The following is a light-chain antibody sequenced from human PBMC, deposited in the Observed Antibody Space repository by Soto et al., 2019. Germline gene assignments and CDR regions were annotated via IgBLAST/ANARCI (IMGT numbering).Light chain of an antibody. V-gene: IGKV3-20*01. CDR2: GAS. J-gene: IGKJ1*01. CDR1: QSVSSSY. CDR3: QQYGSSPPRT. Sequence: EIVLTQSPGTLYLSPGERATLSCRASQSVSSSYLAWYQQKPGQAPRLLIYGASSRATGIPDRFSGSGSGTDFSLTISRLDPEDFAVYYCQQYGSSPPRTFGQGTKVDIK.